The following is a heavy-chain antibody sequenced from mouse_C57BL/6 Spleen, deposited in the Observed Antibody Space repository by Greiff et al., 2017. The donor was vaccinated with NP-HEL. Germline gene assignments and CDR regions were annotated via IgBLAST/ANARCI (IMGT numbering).Heavy chain of an antibody. CDR3: VREGVRQLRLRDYAMGY. CDR2: IYPGDGDT. Sequence: QVQLQQSGPELVKPGASVKISCKASGYAFSSSWMNWVKQRPGKGLEWIGRIYPGDGDTNYNGKFKGKATLTADKSASTAYMKLSSLTTEDSAVYFCVREGVRQLRLRDYAMGYWGQGASVTVSS. D-gene: IGHD3-2*02. V-gene: IGHV1-82*01. J-gene: IGHJ4*01. CDR1: GYAFSSSW.